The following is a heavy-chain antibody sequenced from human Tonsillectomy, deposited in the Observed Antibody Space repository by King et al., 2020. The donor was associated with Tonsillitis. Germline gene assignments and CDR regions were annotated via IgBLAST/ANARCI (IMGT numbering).Heavy chain of an antibody. J-gene: IGHJ5*02. CDR2: IDWADDK. Sequence: TLKESGPALVKPTQTLTLTCTFSGFSLSSSGMCVSWIRQPPGKALEWLALIDWADDKYYSTSLKTRLTISKDTSENQVVLTMTNMDPVDTATYYCARSHIYSSGWYGWFDPWGQGTLVTVSS. CDR1: GFSLSSSGMC. V-gene: IGHV2-70*01. D-gene: IGHD6-19*01. CDR3: ARSHIYSSGWYGWFDP.